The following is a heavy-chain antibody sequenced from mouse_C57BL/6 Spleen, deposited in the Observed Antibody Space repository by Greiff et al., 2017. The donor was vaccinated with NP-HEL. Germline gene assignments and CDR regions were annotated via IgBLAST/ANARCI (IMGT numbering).Heavy chain of an antibody. V-gene: IGHV1-52*01. J-gene: IGHJ4*01. D-gene: IGHD2-2*01. Sequence: VQLQQPGAELVRPGSSVKLSCKASGYTFTSYWMHWVKQRPIQGLEWIGNIDPSDSETHYNQKFKDKATLTVDKSSSTAYMQLSSLTSEDSAVYYCARGGYDVVLYAMDYWGQGTSVTVSS. CDR1: GYTFTSYW. CDR2: IDPSDSET. CDR3: ARGGYDVVLYAMDY.